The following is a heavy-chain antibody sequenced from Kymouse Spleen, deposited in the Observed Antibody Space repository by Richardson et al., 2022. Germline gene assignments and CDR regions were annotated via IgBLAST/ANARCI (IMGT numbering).Heavy chain of an antibody. V-gene: IGHV3-30*18. CDR3: AKDRGARYYYYYGMDV. Sequence: QVQLVESGGGVVQPGRSLRLSCAASGFTFSSYGMHWVRQAPGKGLEWVAVISYDGSNKYYADSVKGRFTISRDNSKNTLYLQMNSLRAEDTAVYYCAKDRGARYYYYYGMDVWGQGTTVTVSS. D-gene: IGHD3-10*01. CDR1: GFTFSSYG. CDR2: ISYDGSNK. J-gene: IGHJ6*02.